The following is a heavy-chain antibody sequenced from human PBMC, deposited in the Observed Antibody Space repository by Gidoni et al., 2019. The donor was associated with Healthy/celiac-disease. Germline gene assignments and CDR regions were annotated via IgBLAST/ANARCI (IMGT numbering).Heavy chain of an antibody. V-gene: IGHV1-69*08. CDR1: GGTFSSYT. CDR3: ARDWTADYYDSSGGFDY. J-gene: IGHJ4*02. D-gene: IGHD3-22*01. Sequence: QVQLVQSGAEVKKPGSSVKVSCKASGGTFSSYTISWVRQAPGQGLEWMGRIIPILGIANYAQKFQGRVTITADKSTSTAYMELSSLRSEDTAVYYCARDWTADYYDSSGGFDYWGQGTLVTVSS. CDR2: IIPILGIA.